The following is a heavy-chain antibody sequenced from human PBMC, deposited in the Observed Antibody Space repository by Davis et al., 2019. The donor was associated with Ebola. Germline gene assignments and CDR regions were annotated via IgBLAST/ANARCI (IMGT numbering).Heavy chain of an antibody. CDR3: ARHGPGLLWFGESVD. D-gene: IGHD3-10*01. Sequence: SETLSLTCTVSGGSISSYYWSWIRQPPGKGLEWIGYIYYSGSTNYNPSLKSRVTISVDTSKNQFSLKLSSVTAADTAVYYCARHGPGLLWFGESVDWGQGTLVTVSS. V-gene: IGHV4-59*08. CDR1: GGSISSYY. J-gene: IGHJ4*02. CDR2: IYYSGST.